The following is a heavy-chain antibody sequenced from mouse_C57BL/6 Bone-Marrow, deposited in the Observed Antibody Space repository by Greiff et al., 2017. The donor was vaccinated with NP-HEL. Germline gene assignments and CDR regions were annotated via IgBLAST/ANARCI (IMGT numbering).Heavy chain of an antibody. CDR2: IDPSDSYT. J-gene: IGHJ1*03. V-gene: IGHV1-69*01. CDR3: AKERGGVTWYFDV. CDR1: GYTFTSYW. Sequence: QVQLQQPGAELVMPGASVKLSCKASGYTFTSYWMHWVKQRPGQGLEWIGEIDPSDSYTNYNQKFKGKSTLTVDKSSSTAYMQLSSLTSEDSAVYYCAKERGGVTWYFDVWGTGTTVTVSS. D-gene: IGHD2-2*01.